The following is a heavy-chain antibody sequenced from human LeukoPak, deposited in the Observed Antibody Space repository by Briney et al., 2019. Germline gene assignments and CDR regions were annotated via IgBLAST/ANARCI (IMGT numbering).Heavy chain of an antibody. V-gene: IGHV3-21*01. Sequence: GGSLRLSCAASGLTFSSYTMHWIRQAPGKGLEWVSSISGSNSYIFYADSVKGRFTVSRDNAKDSLYLQMNSLRAEDTAVYYCARALTTLTYEGYWGQGTLVTVSS. CDR3: ARALTTLTYEGY. D-gene: IGHD1-1*01. CDR2: ISGSNSYI. J-gene: IGHJ4*02. CDR1: GLTFSSYT.